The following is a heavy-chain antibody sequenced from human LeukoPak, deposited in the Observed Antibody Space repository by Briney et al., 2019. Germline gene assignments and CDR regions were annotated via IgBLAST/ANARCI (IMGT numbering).Heavy chain of an antibody. J-gene: IGHJ4*02. CDR2: ITASGGST. Sequence: PGGSLRLSCAAAGFTFSNFAMSWVRQAPGKGLEWDSAITASGGSTYYADSVKGRFTISRDNSKNTLHLQANNLRADDTAIYYCAKKSSSSWPNFDFWGQGTLVTVSS. D-gene: IGHD6-13*01. V-gene: IGHV3-23*01. CDR1: GFTFSNFA. CDR3: AKKSSSSWPNFDF.